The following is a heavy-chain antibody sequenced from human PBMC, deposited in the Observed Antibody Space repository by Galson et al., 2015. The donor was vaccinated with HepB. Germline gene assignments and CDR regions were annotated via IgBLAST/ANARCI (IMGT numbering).Heavy chain of an antibody. CDR2: ISWNSDFT. CDR1: GFTFEDYA. Sequence: SLRLSCAASGFTFEDYAMHWVRQVPGKGLEWVAGISWNSDFTGYADSVRGRFTISRDNARYSLYLHMNSLRTEDTALYYCAQDHTYYYGSGSYFVAMDVWGQGTTVTVSS. D-gene: IGHD3-10*01. J-gene: IGHJ6*02. CDR3: AQDHTYYYGSGSYFVAMDV. V-gene: IGHV3-9*01.